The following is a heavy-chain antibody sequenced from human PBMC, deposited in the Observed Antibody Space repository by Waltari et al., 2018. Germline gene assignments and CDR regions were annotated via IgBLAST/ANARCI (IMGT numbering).Heavy chain of an antibody. CDR1: GFTFSSSS. V-gene: IGHV3-48*01. CDR3: AREYSSSSGKLFDY. CDR2: ISSSSTAI. Sequence: EVQLVESGGGLVQRGGSLRLSCSASGFTFSSSSMCWVRQAPGTGLEWVSYISSSSTAIYYADSVKGRFTISRDNAKNSLYLQVNSLRAEDTAVYYCAREYSSSSGKLFDYWGQGTLVTVSS. D-gene: IGHD6-6*01. J-gene: IGHJ4*02.